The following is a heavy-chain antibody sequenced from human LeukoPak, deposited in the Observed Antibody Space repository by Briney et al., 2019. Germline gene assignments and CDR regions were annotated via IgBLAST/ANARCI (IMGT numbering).Heavy chain of an antibody. CDR3: ARGKLKYQLQPFDY. V-gene: IGHV4-59*01. Sequence: SETLSLTCTVSGGSISSYYWSWIRQPPGKGLEWIGYIYYSGNTNYNPSLKSRVTISVDTSKNQFSLKLSSVTAADTAVYYCARGKLKYQLQPFDYWGQGTLVTVSS. CDR2: IYYSGNT. J-gene: IGHJ4*02. CDR1: GGSISSYY. D-gene: IGHD2-2*01.